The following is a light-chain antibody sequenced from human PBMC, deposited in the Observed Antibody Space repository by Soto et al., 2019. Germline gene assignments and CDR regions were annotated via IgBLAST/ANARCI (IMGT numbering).Light chain of an antibody. V-gene: IGLV2-23*01. J-gene: IGLJ2*01. CDR3: CPYEGRRIFVV. CDR1: SSDVGSYNF. CDR2: EGS. Sequence: QSVLTQPASVSGSPGQSITISCTGTSSDVGSYNFVSWYQQHPGKAPKVMIYEGSKRPSGVSNRFSGSKSGNTASLTISGFQVEDEVDNNGCPYEGRRIFVVFAEGTRLTVL.